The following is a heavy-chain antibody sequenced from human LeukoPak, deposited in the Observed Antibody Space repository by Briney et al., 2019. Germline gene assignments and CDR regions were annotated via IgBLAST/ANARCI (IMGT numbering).Heavy chain of an antibody. J-gene: IGHJ4*02. CDR3: ARGRDNYNLDY. CDR1: GFTFSSYA. V-gene: IGHV4-39*01. CDR2: IYYTGST. Sequence: PGGSLRLSCAASGFTFSSYAMSWVRQAPGKGLEWIGSIYYTGSTYNNPSLKTRVTISADASKNQFSLRLNSVTAADTAVYYCARGRDNYNLDYWGQGTLVTVSS. D-gene: IGHD5-24*01.